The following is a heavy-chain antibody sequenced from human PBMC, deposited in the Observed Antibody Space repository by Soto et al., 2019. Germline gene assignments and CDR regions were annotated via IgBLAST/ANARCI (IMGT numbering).Heavy chain of an antibody. D-gene: IGHD5-12*01. CDR1: GFTFSSYA. J-gene: IGHJ5*02. CDR3: ARDRRYSGYGNNWFDP. CDR2: ISYDGSNK. V-gene: IGHV3-30-3*01. Sequence: GGSLRLSCAASGFTFSSYAMHWVRQAPGKGLEWVAVISYDGSNKYYADSVKGRFTISRDNSKNTLYLQMNSLRAEDTAVYYCARDRRYSGYGNNWFDPWGQGTLVTVSS.